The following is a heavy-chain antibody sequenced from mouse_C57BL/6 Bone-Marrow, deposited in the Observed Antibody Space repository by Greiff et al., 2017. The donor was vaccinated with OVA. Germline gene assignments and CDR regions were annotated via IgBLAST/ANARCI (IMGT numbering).Heavy chain of an antibody. D-gene: IGHD1-1*02. Sequence: DVKLVESGGGLVQSGRSLRLSCATSGFTFSDFYMEWVRQAPGKGLEWIAASRNKANDYTTEYSASVKGRFIVSRDTSQSILYLQMNALRAEDTAIYYCARDAPYGYFDYWGQGTTLTVSS. CDR2: SRNKANDYTT. V-gene: IGHV7-1*01. CDR3: ARDAPYGYFDY. J-gene: IGHJ2*01. CDR1: GFTFSDFY.